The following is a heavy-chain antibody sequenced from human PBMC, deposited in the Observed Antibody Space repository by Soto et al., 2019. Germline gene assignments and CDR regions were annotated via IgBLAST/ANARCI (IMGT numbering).Heavy chain of an antibody. V-gene: IGHV4-59*01. CDR1: GGSISGYY. CDR3: ASSRGDTDLFDY. J-gene: IGHJ4*02. Sequence: SETLSLTCTVSGGSISGYYWSWIRQPPGKGLEWIGYIYYSGSTNYNPSLKSRVTISVDTSKNQFSLKLSSVTAADTAVYYCASSRGDTDLFDYWGQGTLVTVSS. D-gene: IGHD4-17*01. CDR2: IYYSGST.